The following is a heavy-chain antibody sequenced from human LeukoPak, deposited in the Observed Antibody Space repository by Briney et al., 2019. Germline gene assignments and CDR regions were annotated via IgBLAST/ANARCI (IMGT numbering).Heavy chain of an antibody. CDR2: IRYDGSNK. Sequence: PGGSLRLSCAASGFTFSSYGMHWVRQAPGKGLEWVAFIRYDGSNKYYADSVKGRFTISRDNSRDRLYLETNSLRAEDTAVYYCARDRMGAIMYFDVWGRGTLVTVSS. D-gene: IGHD3-10*01. CDR3: ARDRMGAIMYFDV. V-gene: IGHV3-30*02. J-gene: IGHJ2*01. CDR1: GFTFSSYG.